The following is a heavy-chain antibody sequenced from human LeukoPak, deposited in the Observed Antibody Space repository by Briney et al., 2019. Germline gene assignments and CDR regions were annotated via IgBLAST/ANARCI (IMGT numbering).Heavy chain of an antibody. V-gene: IGHV1-8*01. CDR3: ARGDSSGSYLERWFDP. J-gene: IGHJ5*02. CDR2: MNPNSGNT. D-gene: IGHD3-10*01. Sequence: ASVKVSCKASGYTFTSYDINWVRQATGQGLEWMGWMNPNSGNTGYAQKFQGRVTMTRNTSISTAYMELSSLRSEDTAVYYCARGDSSGSYLERWFDPRGQGTLVTVSS. CDR1: GYTFTSYD.